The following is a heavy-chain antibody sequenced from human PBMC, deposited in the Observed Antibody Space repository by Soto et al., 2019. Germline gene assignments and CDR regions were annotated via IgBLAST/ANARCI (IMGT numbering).Heavy chain of an antibody. CDR3: YSYYFIFYSYYNGRNWFDS. D-gene: IGHD3-10*01. CDR1: GGTFSSYA. CDR2: IIPIFGTA. Sequence: AVKVSCKASGGTFSSYASSWVRQAPGQGLEWMGGIIPIFGTANYAQKFQGRVTITADESTSTAYMELSSLRSEDTAVYYCYSYYFIFYSYYNGRNWFDSWGQGTLVTVSS. V-gene: IGHV1-69*13. J-gene: IGHJ5*01.